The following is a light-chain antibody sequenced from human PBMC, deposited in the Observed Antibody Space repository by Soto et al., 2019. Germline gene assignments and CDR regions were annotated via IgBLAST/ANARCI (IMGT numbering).Light chain of an antibody. J-gene: IGLJ1*01. CDR1: SSDVGGYNY. CDR2: EVS. V-gene: IGLV2-14*01. Sequence: QSALSHPASVSGSPGQSITISCSGTSSDVGGYNYVSWYQQHPGKAPKLMIYEVSNRPSGVSNRFSGSKSGNTASLTISGLQAEEEADYYCSSYTSSSNSVFGTGTKVTVL. CDR3: SSYTSSSNSV.